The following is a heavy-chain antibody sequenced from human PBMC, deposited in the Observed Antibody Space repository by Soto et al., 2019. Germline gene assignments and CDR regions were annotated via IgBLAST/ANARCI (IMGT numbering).Heavy chain of an antibody. CDR1: GFTFSSYG. CDR3: AKDREAYYYYYRLDV. D-gene: IGHD1-26*01. V-gene: IGHV3-30*18. Sequence: GGSLRLSCAASGFTFSSYGMHWVRQAPGKGLEWVAVISYDGSNKYYADSVKGRFTISRDNSKNTLYLQMNSLRAEDTAVYYCAKDREAYYYYYRLDVRGQRPTVTVSS. CDR2: ISYDGSNK. J-gene: IGHJ6*02.